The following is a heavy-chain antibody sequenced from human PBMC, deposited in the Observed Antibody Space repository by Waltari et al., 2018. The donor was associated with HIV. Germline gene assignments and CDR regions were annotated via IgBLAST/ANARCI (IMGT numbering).Heavy chain of an antibody. J-gene: IGHJ4*02. V-gene: IGHV3-7*03. CDR3: VRDLGGCMSSCNPY. D-gene: IGHD2-8*01. Sequence: DVQLVESGGGLVQPGGSLRLSCAASEFSISTYWMGWVRQAPGKWLEWVASIHKGGFGIHYVESVEGRFTISRDNDKNTAYLQMNSLRVEDTAVYYCVRDLGGCMSSCNPYWGQGVLVTVSS. CDR1: EFSISTYW. CDR2: IHKGGFGI.